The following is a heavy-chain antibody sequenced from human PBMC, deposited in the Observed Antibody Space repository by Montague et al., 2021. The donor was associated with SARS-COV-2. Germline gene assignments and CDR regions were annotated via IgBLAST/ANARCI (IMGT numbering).Heavy chain of an antibody. D-gene: IGHD3-3*01. Sequence: SETLSLTCTGSADSISSSSYYWAWIRQPPGKWLGWIGSIYYSGSTYYNPSLKSRVTISVDTSKKQFSLNLSSVTAADTAVFYCVRGRSGYFNPLDYWGQGTLVTVSS. CDR2: IYYSGST. V-gene: IGHV4-39*01. J-gene: IGHJ4*02. CDR1: ADSISSSSYY. CDR3: VRGRSGYFNPLDY.